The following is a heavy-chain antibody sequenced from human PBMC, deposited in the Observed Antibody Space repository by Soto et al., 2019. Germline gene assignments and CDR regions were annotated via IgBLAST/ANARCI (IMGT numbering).Heavy chain of an antibody. CDR1: GYSFTSYW. CDR2: IYPGDSDT. V-gene: IGHV5-51*01. J-gene: IGHJ5*02. CDR3: ARSLSSWYINWFDP. Sequence: LGESLKISCKGSGYSFTSYWIGWVRQMPGKGLEWMGIIYPGDSDTRYSPSCQGQVTISADKSISTAYLQWSSLKASDTAMYYCARSLSSWYINWFDPWGQGTLVTVSS. D-gene: IGHD6-13*01.